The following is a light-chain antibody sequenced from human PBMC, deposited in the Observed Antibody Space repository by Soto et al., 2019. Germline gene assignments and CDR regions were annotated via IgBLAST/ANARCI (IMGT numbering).Light chain of an antibody. J-gene: IGKJ4*01. CDR2: DAS. CDR1: QSVSTY. CDR3: QQRSSWPLT. Sequence: ETVLTQSPATLSLSPGERAILSCRASQSVSTYLAWYQQKPGQAPRLLISDASNRATGIPARFSGRGSGTDFTLTISSLEPEDCAVYYCQQRSSWPLTFGGGTKVEIK. V-gene: IGKV3-11*01.